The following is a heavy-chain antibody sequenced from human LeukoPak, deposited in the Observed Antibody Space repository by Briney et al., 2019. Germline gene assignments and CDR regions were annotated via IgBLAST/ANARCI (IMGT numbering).Heavy chain of an antibody. J-gene: IGHJ4*02. CDR2: MNPNSGNT. CDR3: ARGRRWLQFTYFDY. Sequence: ASVKVSCKASGYTFTSYGINWVRQATGQGLEWMGWMNPNSGNTGYAQKFQGRVTMTRNTSISTAYMELSSLRSEDTAVYYCARGRRWLQFTYFDYWGQGTLVTVSS. CDR1: GYTFTSYG. D-gene: IGHD5-24*01. V-gene: IGHV1-8*01.